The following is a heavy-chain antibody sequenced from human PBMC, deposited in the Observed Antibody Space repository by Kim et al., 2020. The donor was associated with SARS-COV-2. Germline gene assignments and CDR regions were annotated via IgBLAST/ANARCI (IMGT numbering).Heavy chain of an antibody. D-gene: IGHD3-9*01. Sequence: SETLSLTCTVSGGSISSSSYYWGWIRQPPGKGLEWIGSIYYSGSTYYNPSLKSRVTISVDTSKNQFSLKLSSVTAADTAVYYCARLSLVLRYFDYWGQGTLVTVSS. CDR1: GGSISSSSYY. V-gene: IGHV4-39*01. CDR3: ARLSLVLRYFDY. CDR2: IYYSGST. J-gene: IGHJ4*02.